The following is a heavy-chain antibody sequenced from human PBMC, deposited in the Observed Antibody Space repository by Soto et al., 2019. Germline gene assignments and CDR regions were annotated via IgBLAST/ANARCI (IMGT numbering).Heavy chain of an antibody. J-gene: IGHJ4*02. D-gene: IGHD3-10*01. V-gene: IGHV3-30*04. Sequence: PGGSLRLSCAASGFSFSSYTMHWVRQAPGKGLEWVAVLSNDGRTQYYADSVKGRFTISRDNSKNTLYVQMSSLRADDTAVYYCARDPWPGVPDYFDSWGQGTLVTVSS. CDR3: ARDPWPGVPDYFDS. CDR1: GFSFSSYT. CDR2: LSNDGRTQ.